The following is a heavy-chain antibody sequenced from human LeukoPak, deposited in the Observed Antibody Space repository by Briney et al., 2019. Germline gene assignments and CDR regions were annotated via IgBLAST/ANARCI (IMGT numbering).Heavy chain of an antibody. D-gene: IGHD5-18*01. CDR1: GGSISSYY. CDR2: IYYSGST. Sequence: KPSETLSLTCTVSGGSISSYYWSWIRQPPGKGLEGIGYIYYSGSTNYNPSLKSRVTISVDTSKNQFSLKLSSVTAADTAVYYCARGGKGYSYAYFDYWGQGTLVTVSS. J-gene: IGHJ4*02. V-gene: IGHV4-59*01. CDR3: ARGGKGYSYAYFDY.